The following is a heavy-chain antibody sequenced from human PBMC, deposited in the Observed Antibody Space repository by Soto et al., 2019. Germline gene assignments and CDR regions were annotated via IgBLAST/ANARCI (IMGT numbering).Heavy chain of an antibody. Sequence: QEQLAESGGGVVQPGKSLRLSCAASGFTFDTAHMHWVRQAPGRGLEWVALISADGTNKVYGTSVEGRFTVSRDNSKNTLDLQMDSRRADDAAIYYCAREKGSSGRAAWFDPWGQGTLVIVSS. CDR2: ISADGTNK. CDR1: GFTFDTAH. J-gene: IGHJ5*02. V-gene: IGHV3-30*03. CDR3: AREKGSSGRAAWFDP. D-gene: IGHD3-10*01.